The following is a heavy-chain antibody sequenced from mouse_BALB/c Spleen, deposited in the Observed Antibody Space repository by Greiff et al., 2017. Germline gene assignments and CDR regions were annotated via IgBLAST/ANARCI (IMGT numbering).Heavy chain of an antibody. CDR1: GYTFSSYW. Sequence: VQLQQSGPELVKPGASVKISCKATGYTFSSYWIEWVKQRPGHGLEWIGEILPGSGSTNYNEKCKGKATFTADTSSNTAYMQLSSLTSEDSAVYYCARGEIYYTMDYWGQGTSVTVSS. CDR2: ILPGSGST. CDR3: ARGEIYYTMDY. V-gene: IGHV1-9*01. J-gene: IGHJ4*01.